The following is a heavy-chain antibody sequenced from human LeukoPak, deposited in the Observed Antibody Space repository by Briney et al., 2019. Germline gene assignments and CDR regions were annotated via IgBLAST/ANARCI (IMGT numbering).Heavy chain of an antibody. Sequence: PSETLSLTCIVSGGSFSGSYWGWIRQSPGGGLEWIGYIYTSGNSYYNPSLKRRVTISLDTSKNQFSLNLSSMTAADTAVYYCASQGSGGHHIDSWGQGTLVTVSS. CDR2: IYTSGNS. V-gene: IGHV4-4*09. D-gene: IGHD2-15*01. CDR3: ASQGSGGHHIDS. J-gene: IGHJ4*02. CDR1: GGSFSGSY.